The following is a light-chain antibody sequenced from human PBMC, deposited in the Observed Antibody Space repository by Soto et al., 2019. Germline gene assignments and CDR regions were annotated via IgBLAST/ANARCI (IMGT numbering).Light chain of an antibody. CDR2: GAS. J-gene: IGKJ3*01. Sequence: IVLTQSPGTLSLSPGERATLSCRASQSVGSDYLAWYQQKPGQPPRLLIYGASIRATGILDRFTGSGSGTDFTLTISRLEPEDFALYYCQQYTTSPFTFGPGTKVDVK. CDR1: QSVGSDY. CDR3: QQYTTSPFT. V-gene: IGKV3-20*01.